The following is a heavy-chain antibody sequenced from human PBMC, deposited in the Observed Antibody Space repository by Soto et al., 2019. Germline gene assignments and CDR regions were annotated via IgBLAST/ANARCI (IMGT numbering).Heavy chain of an antibody. CDR1: GFTFGDYT. CDR2: IRSKAYGGTT. CDR3: TRALNLGYCSITSCPTPSNWFDP. Sequence: PGGSLRLSCTASGFTFGDYTMSWFRQAPGKGLEWVGFIRSKAYGGTTEYAASVKGRFTISRDDSKSIAYLQMNSLKTEDTAVYYCTRALNLGYCSITSCPTPSNWFDPWGQGTLVTVSS. J-gene: IGHJ5*02. D-gene: IGHD2-2*01. V-gene: IGHV3-49*03.